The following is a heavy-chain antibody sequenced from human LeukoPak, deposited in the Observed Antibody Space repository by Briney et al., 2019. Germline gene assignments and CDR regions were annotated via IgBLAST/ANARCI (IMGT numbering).Heavy chain of an antibody. CDR2: INPKSDAT. J-gene: IGHJ1*01. CDR1: GYTFIDYY. V-gene: IGHV1-2*02. D-gene: IGHD3-9*01. CDR3: ARGHSAYDILTGYSPPGFQH. Sequence: GASVKVSCKASGYTFIDYYIYWVRQAPGQGFEWMGWINPKSDATKYEQRFQGRVTMTRDTTISTVSMELSSLRSEDTAVYYCARGHSAYDILTGYSPPGFQHWGQGTLVTVSS.